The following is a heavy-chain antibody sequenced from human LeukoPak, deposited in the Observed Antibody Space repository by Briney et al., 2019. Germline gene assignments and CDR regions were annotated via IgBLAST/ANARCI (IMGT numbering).Heavy chain of an antibody. CDR1: GFTVSSNY. CDR3: AREDYGDYGYYYGMDV. J-gene: IGHJ6*02. D-gene: IGHD4-17*01. CDR2: IYSGGST. Sequence: GGSLRLCCAASGFTVSSNYMSWVREAAGKGLEWVSVIYSGGSTYYADSVKGRFTISRDNSKNTLYLQMDSLRAEDTAVYYCAREDYGDYGYYYGMDVWGQGTTVTVSS. V-gene: IGHV3-66*02.